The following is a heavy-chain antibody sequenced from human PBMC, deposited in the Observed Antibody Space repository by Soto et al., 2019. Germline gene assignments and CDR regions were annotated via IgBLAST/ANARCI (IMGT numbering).Heavy chain of an antibody. CDR1: GGSLRFYY. V-gene: IGHV4-34*01. CDR3: ATRFYDSSGYYLFYFDS. D-gene: IGHD3-22*01. CDR2: VNHSGST. Sequence: QVQLHQWGAGLLKPSETLSLTCEVSGGSLRFYYWNWIRQSPGKEVEWIGEVNHSGSTSYNSSLKSRVTISVDTSKSQFSLKLSSVTAADTAVYYCATRFYDSSGYYLFYFDSWGQGTLVTVSS. J-gene: IGHJ4*02.